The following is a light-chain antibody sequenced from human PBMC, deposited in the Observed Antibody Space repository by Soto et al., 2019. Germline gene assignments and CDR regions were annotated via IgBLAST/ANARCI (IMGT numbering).Light chain of an antibody. Sequence: QSALTQPASVAGSPGQSITISCAGTSSDVGGYDFVSWYQHHPGRAPKLLIYEVSGRPSGVSYRFSGSKSGNTASLIISGLQAEDEAYYYCSSYGSSGTCVFGTGTKGTVL. CDR3: SSYGSSGTCV. V-gene: IGLV2-14*01. CDR2: EVS. CDR1: SSDVGGYDF. J-gene: IGLJ1*01.